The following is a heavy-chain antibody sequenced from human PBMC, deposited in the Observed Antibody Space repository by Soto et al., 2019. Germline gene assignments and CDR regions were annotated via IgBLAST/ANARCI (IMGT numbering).Heavy chain of an antibody. J-gene: IGHJ4*02. CDR1: GFTCCSCT. Sequence: GRSLTLACAAGGFTCCSCTPNYLNQAPGKGLEWVSYISSSSSTIYYADSVKGRFTISRDNAKNSLYLQMNSLRAEDTAVYYCARDYSSYGPFDYWGQGTLVTVS. V-gene: IGHV3-48*01. D-gene: IGHD5-18*01. CDR3: ARDYSSYGPFDY. CDR2: ISSSSSTI.